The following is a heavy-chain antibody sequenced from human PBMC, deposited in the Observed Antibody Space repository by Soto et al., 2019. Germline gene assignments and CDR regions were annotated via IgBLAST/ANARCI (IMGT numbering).Heavy chain of an antibody. CDR2: ISWVGGAM. J-gene: IGHJ4*02. D-gene: IGHD1-26*01. CDR1: GFTFDEYS. CDR3: AKGRPGWEFGGLDS. Sequence: EVQLVDSGGVFVQPGGSLRLSCAASGFTFDEYSMHWVRQTPGKGLEWASGISWVGGAMAYADSVKGRFTISRDNARDSLYLQMNGLRAEDTALYFCAKGRPGWEFGGLDSWGRGTLVTVSS. V-gene: IGHV3-9*01.